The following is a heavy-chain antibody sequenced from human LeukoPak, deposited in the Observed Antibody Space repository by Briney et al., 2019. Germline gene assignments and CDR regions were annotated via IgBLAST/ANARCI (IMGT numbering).Heavy chain of an antibody. V-gene: IGHV1-8*03. CDR2: MNPNSGNT. Sequence: GASVKVSCKASGYTFTSYDINWVRQATGQGLEWMGWMNPNSGNTGYAQKFQGRVTITRNTSISTAYMGLSSLRSEDTAVYYCARGLYYDFWSGYYTGYFHFDYWGQGTLVTVSS. CDR1: GYTFTSYD. D-gene: IGHD3-3*01. J-gene: IGHJ4*02. CDR3: ARGLYYDFWSGYYTGYFHFDY.